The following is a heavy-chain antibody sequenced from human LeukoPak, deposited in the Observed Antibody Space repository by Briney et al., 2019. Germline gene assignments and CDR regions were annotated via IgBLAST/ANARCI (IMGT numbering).Heavy chain of an antibody. CDR1: GFTFSSHS. CDR3: ARDTVTRGDY. Sequence: PGGSLRLSCAASGFTFSSHSMNWVRQAPGKGLEWVANINQDGSEKYYVDSVKGRFTISRDKAKNSLYLQMNSLRAEDTAVYYCARDTVTRGDYWGQGTLVTVSS. D-gene: IGHD4-17*01. CDR2: INQDGSEK. V-gene: IGHV3-7*03. J-gene: IGHJ4*02.